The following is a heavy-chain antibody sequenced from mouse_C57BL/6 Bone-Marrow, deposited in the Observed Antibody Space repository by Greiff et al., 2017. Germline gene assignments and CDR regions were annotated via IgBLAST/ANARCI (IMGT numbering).Heavy chain of an antibody. Sequence: QVQLQQSGAELVRPGASVKLSCKASGYTFTDYYINWVKQRPGQGLEWIARIYPGSGNTYYNEKFKGEATLTAEKSSRTAYMQLSSLTSEDAAVYFCTRSSWFAYWGQGTLVTVSA. CDR1: GYTFTDYY. CDR2: IYPGSGNT. J-gene: IGHJ3*01. CDR3: TRSSWFAY. V-gene: IGHV1-76*01.